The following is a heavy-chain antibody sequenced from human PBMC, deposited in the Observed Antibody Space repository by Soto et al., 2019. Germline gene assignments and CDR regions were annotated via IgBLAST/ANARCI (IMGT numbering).Heavy chain of an antibody. CDR1: GFNFSSYS. D-gene: IGHD6-19*01. CDR3: AKELLQWLVLYYYGMDV. Sequence: GGSLILSCAASGFNFSSYSMSWVRQAPGKGLEWVSAISGSGGSTYYADSVKGRFTISRDNSKNTLYLQMNSLRAEDTAVYYCAKELLQWLVLYYYGMDVWGQGTTVTVSS. CDR2: ISGSGGST. J-gene: IGHJ6*02. V-gene: IGHV3-23*01.